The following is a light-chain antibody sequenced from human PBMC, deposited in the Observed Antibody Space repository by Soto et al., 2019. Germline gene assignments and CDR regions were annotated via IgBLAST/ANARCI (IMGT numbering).Light chain of an antibody. CDR1: QSFLHSNGYNY. V-gene: IGKV2-28*01. J-gene: IGKJ1*01. CDR2: LGS. CDR3: MQALQTPWT. Sequence: DMLMTQSPLSLPVTPGEPASISCRSSQSFLHSNGYNYLDWYLQKPGQSPQLLIYLGSNRSSGVPDRFSGSGSGTDFTLKISRVEAEDVGVYYCMQALQTPWTFGQRSKV.